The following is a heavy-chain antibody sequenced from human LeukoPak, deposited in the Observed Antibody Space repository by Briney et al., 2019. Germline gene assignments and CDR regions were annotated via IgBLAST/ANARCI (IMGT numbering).Heavy chain of an antibody. D-gene: IGHD5-24*01. CDR2: INPATGAP. CDR1: VYTLTLSY. CDR3: VRGLQGYYYDY. V-gene: IGHV1-2*02. Sequence: GASVKVSCKASVYTLTLSYIHCVRHAPGQGLEWMGWINPATGAPTYAQKFQGRVTMTSDTSISTVYMELTSLRSDDTAFYYCVRGLQGYYYDYWGQGTLVTVSS. J-gene: IGHJ4*02.